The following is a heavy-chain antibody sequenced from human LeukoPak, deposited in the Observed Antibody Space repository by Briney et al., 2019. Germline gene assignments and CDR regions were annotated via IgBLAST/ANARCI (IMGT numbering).Heavy chain of an antibody. Sequence: PGGSLRLSCAASGFTFSSYAMSWVRQAPGKGLEWVSGISGSGGNTYYADSVKGRFTISRDNSKNTLYLQMNSLRAEDTAVYYCAKGILYYYSSGTLADYWGQGALVTVSS. CDR3: AKGILYYYSSGTLADY. D-gene: IGHD3-10*01. J-gene: IGHJ4*02. CDR2: ISGSGGNT. CDR1: GFTFSSYA. V-gene: IGHV3-23*01.